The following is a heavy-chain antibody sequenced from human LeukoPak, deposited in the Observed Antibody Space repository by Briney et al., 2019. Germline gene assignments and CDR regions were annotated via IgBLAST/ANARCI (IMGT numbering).Heavy chain of an antibody. CDR1: GFTFSSYG. D-gene: IGHD5-24*01. CDR3: TRVGYIDEGIDY. J-gene: IGHJ4*02. Sequence: GGSLRLSCAASGFTFSSYGMHWVRQAPGKGLEWVANIKQDGSKKSYVDSVKGRFTISRDNAKNSLYLQMNSLRAEDTAIYYCTRVGYIDEGIDYWGQGTLVTVSS. V-gene: IGHV3-7*04. CDR2: IKQDGSKK.